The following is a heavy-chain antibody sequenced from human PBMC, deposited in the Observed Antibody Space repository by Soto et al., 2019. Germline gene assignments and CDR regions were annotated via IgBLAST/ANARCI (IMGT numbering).Heavy chain of an antibody. CDR3: AKDVDTAITGAFDI. V-gene: IGHV3-30*18. CDR2: ISYDGGNK. J-gene: IGHJ3*02. CDR1: GFTFSSYG. D-gene: IGHD5-18*01. Sequence: GGSLRLSCAASGFTFSSYGMHWVRQAPGKGLEWVAVISYDGGNKYYADSVKGRFTISRDNSKNTLYLQMNSLRAEDTAVYYCAKDVDTAITGAFDIWGQGTMVTV.